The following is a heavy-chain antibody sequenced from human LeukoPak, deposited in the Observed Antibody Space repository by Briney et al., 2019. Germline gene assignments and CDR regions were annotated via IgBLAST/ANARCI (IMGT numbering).Heavy chain of an antibody. CDR3: ASWQYYIHDAFDI. CDR2: IYSGGST. J-gene: IGHJ3*02. V-gene: IGHV3-53*01. CDR1: GFTVSSNY. Sequence: GGSLRLSCAASGFTVSSNYMSWVRQAPGKGLEWVSVIYSGGSTYYADSVKGRSTISRDNSKNTLYLQMNSLRAEDTAVYYCASWQYYIHDAFDIWGQGTMVTVSS. D-gene: IGHD2/OR15-2a*01.